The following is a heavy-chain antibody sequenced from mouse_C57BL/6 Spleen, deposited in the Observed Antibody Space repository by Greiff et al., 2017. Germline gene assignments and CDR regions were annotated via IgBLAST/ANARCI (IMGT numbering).Heavy chain of an antibody. Sequence: DVMLVESGGGLVKPGGSLKLSCAASGFTFSSYAMSWVRQTPEKRLEWVATISDGGSYTYYPDNVKGRFTISRDKAKNNLYLQMSHLKSEDTAMYYCARERSYSNYSFAYWGQGTLVTVSA. CDR2: ISDGGSYT. V-gene: IGHV5-4*01. J-gene: IGHJ3*01. CDR1: GFTFSSYA. D-gene: IGHD2-5*01. CDR3: ARERSYSNYSFAY.